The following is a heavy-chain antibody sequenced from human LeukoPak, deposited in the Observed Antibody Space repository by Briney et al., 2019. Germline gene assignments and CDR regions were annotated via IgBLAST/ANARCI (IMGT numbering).Heavy chain of an antibody. D-gene: IGHD3-3*01. CDR3: ARGGALYYDFWSGGGFDP. J-gene: IGHJ5*02. Sequence: KPSETLSLTCTVSGGSISSSSYYWGWIRQPPGKGLEWIGSIYYSGSTYYNPSLKSRVTISVDTSKNQFSLKLSSVTAADTAVYYCARGGALYYDFWSGGGFDPWGQGTLVTVSS. CDR2: IYYSGST. V-gene: IGHV4-39*07. CDR1: GGSISSSSYY.